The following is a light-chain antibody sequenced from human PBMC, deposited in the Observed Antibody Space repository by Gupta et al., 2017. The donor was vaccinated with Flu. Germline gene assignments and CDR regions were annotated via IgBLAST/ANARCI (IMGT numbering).Light chain of an antibody. CDR3: HQYATTPLT. Sequence: DIVMTQSPDSLAMSLGERATINCKSSQSILYSSNNRNYLAWYQQKPGQPPKLLIYWASSREPGVPDRFSGSGSETDFTLTISSLQAEDVAVYYCHQYATTPLTFGGGTKVEIK. CDR1: QSILYSSNNRNY. V-gene: IGKV4-1*01. J-gene: IGKJ4*01. CDR2: WAS.